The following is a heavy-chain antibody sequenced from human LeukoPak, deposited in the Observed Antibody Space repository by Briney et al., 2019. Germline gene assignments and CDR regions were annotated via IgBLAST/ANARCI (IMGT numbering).Heavy chain of an antibody. J-gene: IGHJ4*02. D-gene: IGHD3-16*01. CDR2: IIPILGIA. V-gene: IGHV1-69*04. CDR3: AREWGDSSDYYFDY. CDR1: GGTFSSYA. Sequence: ASVKVSCKASGGTFSSYAISWVRQAPGQGLEWMGRIIPILGIANYAQKFQGRVTITADKSTSTAYMELSSLRSEDTAVYYCAREWGDSSDYYFDYWGQGTLVTVSS.